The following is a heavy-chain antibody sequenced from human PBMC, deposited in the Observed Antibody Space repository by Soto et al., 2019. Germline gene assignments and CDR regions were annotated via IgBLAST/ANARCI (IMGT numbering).Heavy chain of an antibody. Sequence: QVQLVQSGAEVKKPGASVKVSCKTSGYSFSEFRMHWVRQAPGQGLEWMGWVNPINGNTNYAQDSQGRVTMTRDASTKTVYMELSSLTSDDTSTVYCARENWHFDYWGQGTLITVSS. CDR3: ARENWHFDY. CDR2: VNPINGNT. CDR1: GYSFSEFR. J-gene: IGHJ4*02. V-gene: IGHV1-2*02.